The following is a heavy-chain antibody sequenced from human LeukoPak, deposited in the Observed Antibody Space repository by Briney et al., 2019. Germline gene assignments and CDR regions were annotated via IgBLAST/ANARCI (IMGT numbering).Heavy chain of an antibody. J-gene: IGHJ5*02. D-gene: IGHD2-21*01. CDR1: GYTFTGYY. Sequence: GASVKVSCKASGYTFTGYYMHWVRQAPGQGLEWMGWINPNSGGTNYAQKFQGRVTMTRDTSISTAYMELSRLRSDDTAVYYCARGRILRFNWFDPLGQGTLVTVSS. CDR2: INPNSGGT. V-gene: IGHV1-2*02. CDR3: ARGRILRFNWFDP.